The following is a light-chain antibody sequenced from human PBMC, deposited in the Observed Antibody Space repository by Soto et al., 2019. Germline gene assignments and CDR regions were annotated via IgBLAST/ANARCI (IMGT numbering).Light chain of an antibody. Sequence: EIVLTQSPATLSLSPGERATLACRASQRVSSYLAWYQQKPGQAPRLLIYDASNRATGIPARFSGSGSGTDVTLTIRSLEPDDFAVYYCQQRSNWPRTFGQVNKLEIK. V-gene: IGKV3-11*01. J-gene: IGKJ2*01. CDR1: QRVSSY. CDR2: DAS. CDR3: QQRSNWPRT.